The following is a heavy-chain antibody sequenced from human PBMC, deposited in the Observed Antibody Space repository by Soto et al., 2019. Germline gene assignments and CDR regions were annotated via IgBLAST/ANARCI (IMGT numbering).Heavy chain of an antibody. J-gene: IGHJ2*01. Sequence: EVQLLESGGGLVQPGGSLRLSCAASGFTFSSYAMSWVRQAPGKGLEWVSAISGSGGSTYYADSVKGRFTISRDNSKNTLYLQLNGLTADDTAVYYCAKVAGGLGYFDLWGRGILVTVSS. CDR2: ISGSGGST. CDR1: GFTFSSYA. CDR3: AKVAGGLGYFDL. D-gene: IGHD7-27*01. V-gene: IGHV3-23*01.